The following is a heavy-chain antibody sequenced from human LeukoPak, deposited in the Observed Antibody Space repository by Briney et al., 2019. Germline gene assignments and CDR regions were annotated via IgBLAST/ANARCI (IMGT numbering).Heavy chain of an antibody. CDR3: ASQDVLHNGAHWVHLQH. D-gene: IGHD2-8*01. J-gene: IGHJ1*01. CDR2: IYSGGST. Sequence: GGSLRLSCAASGFTVSSNYMSWVRQAPGKGLEGVSVIYSGGSTYYAHSVKGRFTISRHNSKNTLYLQMNSLRAEDTAVYYCASQDVLHNGAHWVHLQHWGQGTLVTVSS. V-gene: IGHV3-53*04. CDR1: GFTVSSNY.